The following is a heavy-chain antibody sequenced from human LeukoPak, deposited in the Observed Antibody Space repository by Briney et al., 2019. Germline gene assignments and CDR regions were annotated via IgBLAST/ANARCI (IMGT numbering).Heavy chain of an antibody. Sequence: SETLSLTCAVYGGSFSGYYWSWIRQPPGKGLEWIGEINHSGSTNYNPSLKSRVTISIDTSKNQISLKLSSVTAADTAVYYCARGGGGTGYYMDVWGKGTTVTVSS. J-gene: IGHJ6*03. CDR2: INHSGST. D-gene: IGHD4-23*01. V-gene: IGHV4-34*01. CDR1: GGSFSGYY. CDR3: ARGGGGTGYYMDV.